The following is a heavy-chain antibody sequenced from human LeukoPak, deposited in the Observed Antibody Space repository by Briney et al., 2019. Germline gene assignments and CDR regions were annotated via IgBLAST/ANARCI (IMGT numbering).Heavy chain of an antibody. Sequence: HPGGSLRLSCAASGFTFSSYGMHWVRQAPGKGLEWVAVISYDGSNKYYADSVKGRFTISRGNSKNTLYLQMNSLRAEDTAVYYCAKDLNVFVAVAGTWGQGTLVTVSS. J-gene: IGHJ5*02. CDR1: GFTFSSYG. CDR3: AKDLNVFVAVAGT. CDR2: ISYDGSNK. D-gene: IGHD6-19*01. V-gene: IGHV3-30*18.